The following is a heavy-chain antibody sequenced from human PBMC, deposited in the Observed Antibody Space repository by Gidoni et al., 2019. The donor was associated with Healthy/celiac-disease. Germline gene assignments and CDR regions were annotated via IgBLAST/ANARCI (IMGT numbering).Heavy chain of an antibody. CDR2: INPNSGGT. D-gene: IGHD3-22*01. CDR1: GYTFNGYY. V-gene: IGHV1-2*02. J-gene: IGHJ4*02. CDR3: ARDFPLYYDSSGLNFDY. Sequence: QGQLVQSGAEVKKPGESVKVSCEAAGYTFNGYYMHWVRQAAGQGLEWMGWINPNSGGTNYAQKFQGRVTMTSATSISTAYMELSRLRSDDTAVYYCARDFPLYYDSSGLNFDYWGQGTLVTASS.